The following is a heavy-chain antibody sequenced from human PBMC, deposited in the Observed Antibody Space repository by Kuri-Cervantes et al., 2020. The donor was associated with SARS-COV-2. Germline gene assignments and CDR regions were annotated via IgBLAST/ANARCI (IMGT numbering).Heavy chain of an antibody. J-gene: IGHJ6*02. D-gene: IGHD6-13*01. CDR2: IKQDGSEK. CDR3: ARPMAAAGAYYYYGMDV. Sequence: GESLKISCAASGFTFSSYWMSWVRQAPGKGLEWVANIKQDGSEKYYVDSVKGRFTTSRDNAKNSLYLQMNSLRAEDTAVYYCARPMAAAGAYYYYGMDVWGQGTTVTVSS. CDR1: GFTFSSYW. V-gene: IGHV3-7*03.